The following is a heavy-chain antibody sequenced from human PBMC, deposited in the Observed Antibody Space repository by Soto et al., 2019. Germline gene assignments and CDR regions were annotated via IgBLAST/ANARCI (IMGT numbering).Heavy chain of an antibody. Sequence: GGSLRLSCAASGFTFSSYWMSWVRQAPGKGLEWVANIKQDGSEKYYVDSVKGRFTISRDNAKNSLYLQMNSLRAEDTAVYYCAGFQAEYSGYGADAFDIWGQGTMVTVSS. CDR1: GFTFSSYW. CDR2: IKQDGSEK. J-gene: IGHJ3*02. CDR3: AGFQAEYSGYGADAFDI. D-gene: IGHD5-12*01. V-gene: IGHV3-7*01.